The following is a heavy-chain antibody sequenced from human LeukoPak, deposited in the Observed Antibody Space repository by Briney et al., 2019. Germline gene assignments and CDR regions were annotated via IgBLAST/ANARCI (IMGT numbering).Heavy chain of an antibody. Sequence: PGGSLRLSCAASGFTFSSYAMSWARQAPGKGLEWVSAISGSGGSTYYADSVKGRFTISRDNSKNTLYLQMNGLRAEDTAVYYCAKDESYYGSGSPVDYWGQGTLVTVSS. J-gene: IGHJ4*02. D-gene: IGHD3-10*01. CDR3: AKDESYYGSGSPVDY. CDR2: ISGSGGST. V-gene: IGHV3-23*01. CDR1: GFTFSSYA.